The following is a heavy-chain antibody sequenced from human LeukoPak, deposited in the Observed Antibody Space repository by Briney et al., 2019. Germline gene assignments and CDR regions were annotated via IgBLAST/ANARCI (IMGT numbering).Heavy chain of an antibody. CDR3: ARDFWSGYSISFGY. CDR1: GYSISSGYY. J-gene: IGHJ4*02. CDR2: IYHSGST. Sequence: ASETLSLTCAVSGYSISSGYYWGWIRQPPGKGLEWIGSIYHSGSTYYNPSLKSRVTMSVDTSKNQFSLKLSSVTAADTAVYYCARDFWSGYSISFGYWGQGTLVTVSS. D-gene: IGHD3-3*01. V-gene: IGHV4-38-2*02.